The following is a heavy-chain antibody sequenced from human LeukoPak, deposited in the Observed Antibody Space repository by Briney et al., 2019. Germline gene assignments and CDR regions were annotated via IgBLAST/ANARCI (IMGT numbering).Heavy chain of an antibody. CDR3: AKKGYCSGGSCYRLGTDAFDI. V-gene: IGHV3-23*01. D-gene: IGHD2-15*01. CDR2: ISGSGGST. CDR1: GFTFSSYA. Sequence: GGSLGLSCAASGFTFSSYAMSWVRQAPGKGLEWVSAISGSGGSTYYADSVKGRFTISRDNSKNTLYLQMNSLRAEDTAVYYCAKKGYCSGGSCYRLGTDAFDIWGQGTMVTVSS. J-gene: IGHJ3*02.